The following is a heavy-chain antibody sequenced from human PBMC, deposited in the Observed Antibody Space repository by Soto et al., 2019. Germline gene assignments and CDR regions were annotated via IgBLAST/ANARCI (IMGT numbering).Heavy chain of an antibody. D-gene: IGHD3-16*01. CDR3: EREFPYYESSDSYFDY. V-gene: IGHV6-1*01. CDR2: TYYRSKWYN. CDR1: GDSVSGNSAA. Sequence: SQTLSLTCAISGDSVSGNSAAWNWIRQSPSRGLEWLGRTYYRSKWYNDYAVSVKSRITVTPDTSKNQFSLHLNSVTPEDTAVYYCEREFPYYESSDSYFDYCGQGALVTVS. J-gene: IGHJ4*02.